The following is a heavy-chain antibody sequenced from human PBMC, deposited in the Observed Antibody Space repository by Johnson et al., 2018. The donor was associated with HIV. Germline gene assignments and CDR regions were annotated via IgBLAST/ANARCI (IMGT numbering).Heavy chain of an antibody. CDR3: ARSGAGAAFDI. J-gene: IGHJ3*02. Sequence: VQLVESGGGVVRPGGSLILSCAASGFTFSSYAMHWVRQAPGKGLEWVSGINWNGGSTGYADSVKGRFTISRDNAKNSLYLQMNSLRAEDTALYYCARSGAGAAFDIWGQGTMVTVSS. CDR1: GFTFSSYA. V-gene: IGHV3-20*04. CDR2: INWNGGST. D-gene: IGHD6-19*01.